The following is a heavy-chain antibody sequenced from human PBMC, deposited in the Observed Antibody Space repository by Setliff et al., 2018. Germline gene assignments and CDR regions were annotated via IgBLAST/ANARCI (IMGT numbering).Heavy chain of an antibody. V-gene: IGHV1-69*13. D-gene: IGHD3-10*01. CDR1: GGTFSSYV. CDR2: IIPMFGT. J-gene: IGHJ6*03. Sequence: VASVKVSCKASGGTFSSYVISWVREAPGQGLEWMGGIIPMFGTNYAQKFQGRVTITADESTSTAYMELSSLGSDDTAVYYCAGGQPLVRKYYYYMDVWGKGTTVTVSS. CDR3: AGGQPLVRKYYYYMDV.